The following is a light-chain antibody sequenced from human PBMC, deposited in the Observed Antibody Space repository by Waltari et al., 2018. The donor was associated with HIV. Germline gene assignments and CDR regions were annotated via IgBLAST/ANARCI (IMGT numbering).Light chain of an antibody. Sequence: QSVLTQPPSASGTPGQRVTIPCSGSNSNVGISYVYWYQQRPGTTPKLVIHGINQRPSGVPDRFSGSKSGTSVSLVISGIRSEDEADYYCAAWDYSLSGWVFGGGTKLTVL. V-gene: IGLV1-47*01. CDR1: NSNVGISY. CDR3: AAWDYSLSGWV. CDR2: GIN. J-gene: IGLJ3*02.